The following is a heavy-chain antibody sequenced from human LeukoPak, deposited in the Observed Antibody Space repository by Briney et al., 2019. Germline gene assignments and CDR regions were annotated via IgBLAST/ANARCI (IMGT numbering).Heavy chain of an antibody. Sequence: PGGSLRLSCAASGFTFSDYYMNWIREAPGKGLEWVSHISSDSSYTNYADSVKGRFTISRDNAKKSVYLQMNSLRVEDTAVYYCAREQRLSYWGQGTLVTVSS. CDR1: GFTFSDYY. J-gene: IGHJ4*02. V-gene: IGHV3-11*05. CDR2: ISSDSSYT. CDR3: AREQRLSY.